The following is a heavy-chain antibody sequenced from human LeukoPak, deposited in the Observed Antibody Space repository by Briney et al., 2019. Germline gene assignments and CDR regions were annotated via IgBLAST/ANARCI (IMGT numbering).Heavy chain of an antibody. Sequence: SETLSLTCSVSGGSIRSTTYYWGWIRQPPGKGLEWIGSIYYSGNTYYSPSLMSRVTISVDTSKNQFSLILRSVTAADTAVCYCARAPHFFDTSGSRYYFDYWGQGALVTVSS. J-gene: IGHJ4*02. CDR2: IYYSGNT. D-gene: IGHD3-22*01. V-gene: IGHV4-39*07. CDR1: GGSIRSTTYY. CDR3: ARAPHFFDTSGSRYYFDY.